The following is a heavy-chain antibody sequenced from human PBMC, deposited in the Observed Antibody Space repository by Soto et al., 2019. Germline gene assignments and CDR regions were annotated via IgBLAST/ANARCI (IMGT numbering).Heavy chain of an antibody. D-gene: IGHD3-10*01. CDR3: ATSYGSGSTHFAS. J-gene: IGHJ4*02. CDR2: VNPIVGMS. Sequence: QVQLVQSGAEVKKPGSSVTVSCTASGGTFNSYTINWVRQAPGQRLEWVGRVNPIVGMSSSASKFQGRVTMTADKSTSNANMALTGLKSEDTAVYPCATSYGSGSTHFASWGQGTLVTVSS. CDR1: GGTFNSYT. V-gene: IGHV1-69*02.